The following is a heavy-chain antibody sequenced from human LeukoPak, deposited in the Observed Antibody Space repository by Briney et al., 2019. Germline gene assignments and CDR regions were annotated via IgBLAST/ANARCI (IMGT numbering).Heavy chain of an antibody. D-gene: IGHD3-9*01. CDR1: GGSISSSGYY. V-gene: IGHV4-39*01. CDR2: IYYSGSA. J-gene: IGHJ4*02. Sequence: SETLSLTCTVSGGSISSSGYYWSWIRQPPGKGLEWIGTIYYSGSAYYNPSLKTQVTISVDTSKNQFSLKLSSVTAADTAVYYCARGFKYYDILTPTDYWGQGTLVTVSS. CDR3: ARGFKYYDILTPTDY.